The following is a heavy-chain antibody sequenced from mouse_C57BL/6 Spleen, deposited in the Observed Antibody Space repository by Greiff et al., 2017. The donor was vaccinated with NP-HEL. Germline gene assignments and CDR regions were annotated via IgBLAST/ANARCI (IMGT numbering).Heavy chain of an antibody. D-gene: IGHD2-1*01. V-gene: IGHV1-69*01. CDR1: GYTFTSYW. Sequence: QVQLQQPGAELVMPGASVKLSCKASGYTFTSYWMHWVKQRPGQGLEWIGEIDPSDSYTNYNQKFKCKSTWTVDKSSSTAYMQLSSLTSEDSAVYYCARDGKIWFAYWGQGTLVTVSA. CDR2: IDPSDSYT. CDR3: ARDGKIWFAY. J-gene: IGHJ3*01.